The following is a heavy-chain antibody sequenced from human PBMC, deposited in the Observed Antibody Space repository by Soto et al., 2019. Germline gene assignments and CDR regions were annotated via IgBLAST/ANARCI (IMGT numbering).Heavy chain of an antibody. CDR2: ISSSSSYI. CDR3: ARDLLWFGELSIGMDV. Sequence: ESGGGLVKPGGSLRLSCAASGFTFSSYSMNWVRQAPGKGLEWVSSISSSSSYIYYADSVKGRFTISRDNAKNSLYLQMNSLRAEDTAVYYCARDLLWFGELSIGMDVWGRGTTVTVSS. D-gene: IGHD3-10*01. CDR1: GFTFSSYS. J-gene: IGHJ6*02. V-gene: IGHV3-21*01.